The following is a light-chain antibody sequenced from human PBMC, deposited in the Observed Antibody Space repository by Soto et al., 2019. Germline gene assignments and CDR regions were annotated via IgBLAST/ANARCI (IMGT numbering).Light chain of an antibody. Sequence: AIQMTQSPSSLSASVGDRVTISCRASQGIGNALGWYQQKPGKAPKLLIYDASSLESGVPSRFSGSGSGTEFTLTISSLQPDDFATDYCQHYNSYSEAFGQGTKVDI. CDR1: QGIGNA. V-gene: IGKV1-13*02. CDR3: QHYNSYSEA. J-gene: IGKJ1*01. CDR2: DAS.